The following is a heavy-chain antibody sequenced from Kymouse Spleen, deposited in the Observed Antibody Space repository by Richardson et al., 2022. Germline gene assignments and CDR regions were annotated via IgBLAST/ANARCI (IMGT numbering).Heavy chain of an antibody. J-gene: IGHJ6*02. D-gene: IGHD3-3*01. CDR3: ARDPRITIFGVVRYGMDV. V-gene: IGHV3-33*01. CDR2: IWYDGSNK. CDR1: GFTFSSYG. Sequence: QVQLVESGGGVVQPGRSLRLSCAASGFTFSSYGMHWVRQAPGKGLEWVAVIWYDGSNKYYADSVKGRFTISRDNSKNTLYLQMNSLRAEDTAVYYCARDPRITIFGVVRYGMDVWGQGTTVTVSS.